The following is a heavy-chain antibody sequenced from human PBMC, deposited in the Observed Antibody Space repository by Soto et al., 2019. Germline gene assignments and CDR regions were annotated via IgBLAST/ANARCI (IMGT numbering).Heavy chain of an antibody. CDR3: ARVGPTGWFDP. J-gene: IGHJ5*02. V-gene: IGHV1-2*02. Sequence: GASVKVSCKASGYSFTDYYMHWVRQAPGQGLGWMGWINTKTGGTNYAQNFQGRVTMTGDTSINTAYMELNRLRSDDTAVYYCARVGPTGWFDPWGQGTLVTVSS. CDR2: INTKTGGT. CDR1: GYSFTDYY.